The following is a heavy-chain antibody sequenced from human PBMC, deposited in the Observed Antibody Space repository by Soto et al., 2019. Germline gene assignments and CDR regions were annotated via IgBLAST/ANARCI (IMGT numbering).Heavy chain of an antibody. Sequence: AWGSLRLSCAASGFTFSSYVMHWVRQAPGKGLEWVAVIWYDGSNKYYADSVKGRFTISRDNSKNTLYLQMHSLRAEETAGYYCAREMALTGYDYYYGMAVWGERTTVTVSS. CDR2: IWYDGSNK. V-gene: IGHV3-33*01. D-gene: IGHD3-9*01. CDR3: AREMALTGYDYYYGMAV. J-gene: IGHJ6*04. CDR1: GFTFSSYV.